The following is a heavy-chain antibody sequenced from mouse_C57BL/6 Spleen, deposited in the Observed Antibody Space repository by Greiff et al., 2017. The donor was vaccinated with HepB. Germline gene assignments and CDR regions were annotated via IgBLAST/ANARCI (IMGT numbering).Heavy chain of an antibody. CDR1: GYSITSGYY. Sequence: DVKLVESGPGLVKPSQSLSLTCSVTGYSITSGYYWNWIRQFPGNKLEWMGYISYDGSNNYNPSLKNRISITRDTSKNQFFLKLNSVTTEDTATYYCAREDYRYYYGSSDEGAMDYWGQGTSVTVSS. V-gene: IGHV3-6*01. J-gene: IGHJ4*01. CDR3: AREDYRYYYGSSDEGAMDY. CDR2: ISYDGSN. D-gene: IGHD1-1*01.